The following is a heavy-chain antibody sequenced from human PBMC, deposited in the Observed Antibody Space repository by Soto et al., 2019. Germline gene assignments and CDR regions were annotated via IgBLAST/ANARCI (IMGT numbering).Heavy chain of an antibody. CDR2: VYYSGST. CDR3: TRDRGYSNWFDP. D-gene: IGHD5-18*01. J-gene: IGHJ5*02. CDR1: GGSLTKYY. Sequence: SEALSLTCTVSGGSLTKYYWSWIRQPPGKGLEWIGYVYYSGSTNYNPSFQSRVAISVDSSKNQFSLKLTSVTAADTAIYFCTRDRGYSNWFDPWGQGTLVTVSS. V-gene: IGHV4-59*01.